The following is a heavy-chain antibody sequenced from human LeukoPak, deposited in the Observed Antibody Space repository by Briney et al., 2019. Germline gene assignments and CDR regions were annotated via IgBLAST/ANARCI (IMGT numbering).Heavy chain of an antibody. D-gene: IGHD6-13*01. Sequence: GESLKISCKGYGYSFANYWTAWVRQMPGKGLECMGIIYPDDSDVRYGPSYQGQVTISGDKSISTVYLQWSSLKASDTAMYYCARQGAHSSSWYNDWGQGTLVTVSS. CDR1: GYSFANYW. J-gene: IGHJ4*02. CDR3: ARQGAHSSSWYND. V-gene: IGHV5-51*01. CDR2: IYPDDSDV.